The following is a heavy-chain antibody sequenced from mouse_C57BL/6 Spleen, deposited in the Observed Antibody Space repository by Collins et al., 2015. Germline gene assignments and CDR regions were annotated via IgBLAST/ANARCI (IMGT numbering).Heavy chain of an antibody. CDR1: GYTFTDYY. V-gene: IGHV1-26*01. Sequence: KASGYTFTDYYMNWVKQSHGKSLEWIGDINPNNGGTTCNQKFKGKATLTVDKSSSTAYMELRSLTSEDSAVYYCAGYGNYPYYFDYWGQGTTLTVSS. CDR2: INPNNGGT. D-gene: IGHD2-1*01. J-gene: IGHJ2*01. CDR3: AGYGNYPYYFDY.